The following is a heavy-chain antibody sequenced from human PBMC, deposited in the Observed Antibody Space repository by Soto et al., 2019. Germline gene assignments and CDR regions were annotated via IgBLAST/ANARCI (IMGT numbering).Heavy chain of an antibody. CDR2: IFPDCST. D-gene: IGHD2-15*01. CDR3: ARRALPHAFVDY. J-gene: IGHJ4*02. Sequence: GGSLRLSCTVSGFTVSSNYMNWVRQAPGKGLEWVSVIFPDCSTYYTDSVRDRFTISRDNSKNTVYLQMNSLRAEDTAVYFCARRALPHAFVDYWGQGTLVTVSS. CDR1: GFTVSSNY. V-gene: IGHV3-66*01.